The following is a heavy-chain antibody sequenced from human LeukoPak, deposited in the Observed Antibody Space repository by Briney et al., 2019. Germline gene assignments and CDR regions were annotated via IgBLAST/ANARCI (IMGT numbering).Heavy chain of an antibody. CDR3: ARQGVGGRAFDI. J-gene: IGHJ3*02. CDR1: DGSIRSSSYC. CDR2: IYYSGNT. Sequence: SETLSLTCTVSDGSIRSSSYCSGWIRQPPGKGLEWIGSIYYSGNTYYNPSLQSRVTISVDTSKNQFSLKLSSVTAADTAVYNCARQGVGGRAFDIWGQGTMVTVSS. D-gene: IGHD3-10*01. V-gene: IGHV4-39*01.